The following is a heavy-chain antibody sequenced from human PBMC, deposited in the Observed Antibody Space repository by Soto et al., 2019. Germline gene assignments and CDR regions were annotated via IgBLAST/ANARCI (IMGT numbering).Heavy chain of an antibody. CDR1: GFTFSSYS. CDR3: ASTAGDIVVVPATMAPFYWFDP. V-gene: IGHV3-48*02. D-gene: IGHD2-2*01. Sequence: GGSLRLSCAASGFTFSSYSMNWVRQAPGKGLEWVSYISSSSSTIKYADYGKGRFTISRDKSKNSLYLQMNSLRDEDTAVYYWASTAGDIVVVPATMAPFYWFDPWGQGTLVTVSS. CDR2: ISSSSSTI. J-gene: IGHJ5*02.